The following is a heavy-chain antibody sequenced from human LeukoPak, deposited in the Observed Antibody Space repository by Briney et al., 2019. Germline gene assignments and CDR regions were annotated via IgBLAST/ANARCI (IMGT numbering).Heavy chain of an antibody. V-gene: IGHV1-2*02. J-gene: IGHJ4*02. Sequence: ASVKVSCKASGYTFTGYYVHWVRQAPGQGLEWMGWINPNSGGTNYAQKFQGRVTMTRDTSISTAYMELSSLRSEDTAVYYCARVRDTAMDLGPYDYWGQGTLVTVSS. CDR2: INPNSGGT. D-gene: IGHD5-18*01. CDR3: ARVRDTAMDLGPYDY. CDR1: GYTFTGYY.